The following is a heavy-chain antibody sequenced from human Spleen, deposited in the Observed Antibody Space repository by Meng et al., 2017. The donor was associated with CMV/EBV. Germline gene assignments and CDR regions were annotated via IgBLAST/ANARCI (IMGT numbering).Heavy chain of an antibody. CDR2: ISGSGGST. CDR1: GFTFSDYY. J-gene: IGHJ1*01. D-gene: IGHD5-18*01. Sequence: GESLKISCAASGFTFSDYYMSWIRQAPGKGLEWVSAISGSGGSTYYADSVKGRFTISRDNSKNTLYLQMNSLRAEDTAVYYCAKDLRGYSYLSTFYFQHWGQGTLVNVSS. V-gene: IGHV3-23*01. CDR3: AKDLRGYSYLSTFYFQH.